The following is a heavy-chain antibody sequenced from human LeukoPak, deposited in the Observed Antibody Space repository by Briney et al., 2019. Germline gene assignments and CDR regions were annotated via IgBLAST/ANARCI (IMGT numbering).Heavy chain of an antibody. CDR3: ASEVRFGGAFDI. CDR1: GGTFSSYA. CDR2: IIPIFGTA. Sequence: SVKVSCKASGGTFSSYAISWVRQAPGQGLEWMGGIIPIFGTANYAQKFQGRVTITADNSTSTAYLELSSLRSEDTAVYYCASEVRFGGAFDIWGQGTMVTVSS. D-gene: IGHD4-23*01. J-gene: IGHJ3*02. V-gene: IGHV1-69*06.